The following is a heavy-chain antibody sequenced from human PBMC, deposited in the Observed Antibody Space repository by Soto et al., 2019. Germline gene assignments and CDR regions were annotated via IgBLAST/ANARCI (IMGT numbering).Heavy chain of an antibody. CDR3: ATVREVITLPDY. CDR2: FDPEDGET. D-gene: IGHD3-10*01. Sequence: SVKVSCKVSGYTLSESSMHWVRQAPGKGLEWMGGFDPEDGETIYAQKFQGRVTMTEDTSTDTAYMELSSLRSEDTAVYYCATVREVITLPDYWGQGTLVTVSS. V-gene: IGHV1-24*01. J-gene: IGHJ4*02. CDR1: GYTLSESS.